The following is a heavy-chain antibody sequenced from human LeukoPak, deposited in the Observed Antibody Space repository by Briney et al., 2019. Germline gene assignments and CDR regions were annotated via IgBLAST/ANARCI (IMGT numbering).Heavy chain of an antibody. CDR2: IKNDESSA. J-gene: IGHJ4*02. Sequence: GGSLRLSCVVSGFSITNNWMYWVRQAPGRGLVWVSRIKNDESSAAYADSVKGRFIISRDNAKSTVYLQMNSLRVEDTAVYYCITVFKGSSLQDYWGQGTLVTVSS. V-gene: IGHV3-74*03. D-gene: IGHD1-26*01. CDR1: GFSITNNW. CDR3: ITVFKGSSLQDY.